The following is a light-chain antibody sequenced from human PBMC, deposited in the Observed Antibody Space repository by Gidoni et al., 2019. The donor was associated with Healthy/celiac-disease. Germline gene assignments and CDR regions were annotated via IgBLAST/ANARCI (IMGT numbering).Light chain of an antibody. CDR3: QQYNNWPPPWT. Sequence: EIVLTQSPATLSVSPGERATLSCRASQRVSSNLAWYQQKPGQAPRLLIYGASTRATGIPARFSGSGSGTEFTLTISSLQSEDFAVYYGQQYNNWPPPWTFGQGTKVEIK. CDR1: QRVSSN. V-gene: IGKV3-15*01. J-gene: IGKJ1*01. CDR2: GAS.